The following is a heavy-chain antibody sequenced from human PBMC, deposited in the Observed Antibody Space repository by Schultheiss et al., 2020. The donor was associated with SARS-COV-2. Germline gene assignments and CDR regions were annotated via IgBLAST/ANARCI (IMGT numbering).Heavy chain of an antibody. CDR1: GFTFSSYA. Sequence: GGSLRLSCAASGFTFSSYAMHWVRQAPGKGLEWVSVIYSGGSTYYADSVKGRFTISRHNSKNTLYLQMNSLRAEDTAVYYCARSTYYYDSSGYYPDFDYWGQGTLVTVSS. D-gene: IGHD3-22*01. V-gene: IGHV3-53*04. J-gene: IGHJ4*02. CDR2: IYSGGST. CDR3: ARSTYYYDSSGYYPDFDY.